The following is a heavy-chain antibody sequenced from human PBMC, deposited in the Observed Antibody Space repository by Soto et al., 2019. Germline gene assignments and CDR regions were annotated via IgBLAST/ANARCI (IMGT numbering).Heavy chain of an antibody. CDR2: ISYDGSNK. V-gene: IGHV3-30*18. CDR1: GFTFSSYG. CDR3: AKEGCSGGSCYPG. D-gene: IGHD2-15*01. Sequence: HPGGSLRLSCAASGFTFSSYGMHWVRQAPGKGLEWVAVISYDGSNKYYADSVKGRFTISRDNSKNTLYLQMNSLRAEDTAVYYCAKEGCSGGSCYPGWGQGTLVTVSS. J-gene: IGHJ4*02.